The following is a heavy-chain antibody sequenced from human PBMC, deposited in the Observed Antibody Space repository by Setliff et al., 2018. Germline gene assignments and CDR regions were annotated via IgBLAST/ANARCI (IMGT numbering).Heavy chain of an antibody. V-gene: IGHV3-21*01. CDR1: GFSFSSYS. J-gene: IGHJ6*03. CDR3: ARELVPANYMDV. CDR2: ISGYGSFI. Sequence: GGSLRLSCAASGFSFSSYSINWVRQAPGKGLEWVSSISGYGSFIYYTDSLKGRFTISRDNAKKLVYLQMSSLRVEDTAIYYCARELVPANYMDVWGKGTTVTVSS. D-gene: IGHD2-2*01.